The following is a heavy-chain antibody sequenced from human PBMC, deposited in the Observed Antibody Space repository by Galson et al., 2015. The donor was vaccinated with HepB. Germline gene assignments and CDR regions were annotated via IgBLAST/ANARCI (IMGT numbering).Heavy chain of an antibody. CDR2: ISSSSSYI. CDR3: ARDFHVVPAAIDFGDYYYYGMDV. D-gene: IGHD2-2*01. CDR1: GFTFSSYS. V-gene: IGHV3-21*01. J-gene: IGHJ6*02. Sequence: SLRLSCAASGFTFSSYSMNWVRQAPGKGLEWVSSISSSSSYIYYADSVKGRFTISRDNAKNSLYLQMNSLRAEDTAVYYCARDFHVVPAAIDFGDYYYYGMDVWGQGTTVTVSS.